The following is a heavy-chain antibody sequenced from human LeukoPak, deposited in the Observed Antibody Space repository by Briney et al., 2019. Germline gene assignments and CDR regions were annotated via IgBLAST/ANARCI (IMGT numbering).Heavy chain of an antibody. D-gene: IGHD3-9*01. Sequence: SETLSLTCTVSGGSISSSSYYWSWLRQPPGKGLEWIGYIYYSGSTNYNPSLKSRFTISVDTSKNQFSLKLSSVTAADTAVYYCARGTNFNRHFAVWGKGTTVTISS. V-gene: IGHV4-61*05. CDR1: GGSISSSSYY. J-gene: IGHJ6*04. CDR2: IYYSGST. CDR3: ARGTNFNRHFAV.